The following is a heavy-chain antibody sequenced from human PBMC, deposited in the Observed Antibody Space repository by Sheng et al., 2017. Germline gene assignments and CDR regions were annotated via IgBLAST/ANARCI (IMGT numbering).Heavy chain of an antibody. V-gene: IGHV4-39*07. CDR3: ARPPPYLPVTKDY. Sequence: QLQLQESGPGLVKLSETLSLTCTVSGGSISSSSYYWGWIRQPPGKGLEWIGSIHYSGSTYYNPSLKSRITISLDTSKNQFSLKLRSVTAADTAVYYCARPPPYLPVTKDYWGPGNAGHRLL. D-gene: IGHD4-17*01. CDR1: GGSISSSSYY. CDR2: IHYSGST. J-gene: IGHJ4*02.